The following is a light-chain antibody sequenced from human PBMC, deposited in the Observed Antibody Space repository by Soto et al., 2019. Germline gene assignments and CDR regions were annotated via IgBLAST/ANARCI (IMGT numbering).Light chain of an antibody. V-gene: IGLV8-61*01. CDR3: VLFMGSGIWV. Sequence: QTVVTQDPSLSVSPGGTVTLTCGLKSASVSTTYYPSWYQQTPGQAPRTLIYSTDTRSSGVPDRFSGSILGNKAALTITGAQAEDESDYYCVLFMGSGIWVFGGGTKVTVL. CDR2: STD. J-gene: IGLJ3*02. CDR1: SASVSTTYY.